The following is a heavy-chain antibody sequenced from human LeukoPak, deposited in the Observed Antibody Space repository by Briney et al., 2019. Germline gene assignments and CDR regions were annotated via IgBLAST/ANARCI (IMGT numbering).Heavy chain of an antibody. Sequence: GGSLRLSCAASGFTFSSYTVQWVRQAPGRGLEWVAVISYDGNNKYYADSVKGRFTVSRDNSKNTLYLQMNSLRSEDTAVYYCARDFVSGVAVTGPGYWGQGTLVTVSS. CDR1: GFTFSSYT. CDR2: ISYDGNNK. CDR3: ARDFVSGVAVTGPGY. V-gene: IGHV3-30-3*01. J-gene: IGHJ4*02. D-gene: IGHD6-19*01.